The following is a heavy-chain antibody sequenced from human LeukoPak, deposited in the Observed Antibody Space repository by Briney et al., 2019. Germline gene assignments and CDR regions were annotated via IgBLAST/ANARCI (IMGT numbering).Heavy chain of an antibody. CDR1: GDSITRNY. Sequence: SEALSLPCTVSGDSITRNYRSWIRQPAGKGLEWIGRIYNSGSTNYNPPLKRRVTISVDTSKNQFSLKLISVTAVDTAVYYCVRLGGYNAPFRDWGQGTLVTVSS. CDR3: VRLGGYNAPFRD. V-gene: IGHV4-4*07. J-gene: IGHJ4*02. D-gene: IGHD5-24*01. CDR2: IYNSGST.